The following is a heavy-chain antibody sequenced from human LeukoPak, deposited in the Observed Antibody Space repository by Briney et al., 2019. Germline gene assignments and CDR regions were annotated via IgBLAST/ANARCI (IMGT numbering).Heavy chain of an antibody. CDR1: GYTFTSYY. J-gene: IGHJ3*02. D-gene: IGHD5-18*01. CDR3: ARDNILDVDTAMVRGIDI. Sequence: ASVKVSCKASGYTFTSYYMHWVRQAPGQGLEWMGIINPSGGSTSYAQKFQGRVTMTRDTSTSTVYMELSSLRSEDTAVYYCARDNILDVDTAMVRGIDIWGQGTMVTVSS. CDR2: INPSGGST. V-gene: IGHV1-46*01.